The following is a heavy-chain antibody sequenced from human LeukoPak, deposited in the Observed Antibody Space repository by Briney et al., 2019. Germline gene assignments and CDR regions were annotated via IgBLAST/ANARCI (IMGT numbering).Heavy chain of an antibody. J-gene: IGHJ6*02. Sequence: GASVKVSCKASGGTFSSYAISWVRQAPGQGLEWMGGIIPIFGTANYAQKFQGRVTITADESTSTAYMELSSLRSEDTAVYYCARAGPGVLEWLLTAYYYYGMDVWGQGTTVTVSS. D-gene: IGHD3-3*01. CDR2: IIPIFGTA. CDR3: ARAGPGVLEWLLTAYYYYGMDV. V-gene: IGHV1-69*13. CDR1: GGTFSSYA.